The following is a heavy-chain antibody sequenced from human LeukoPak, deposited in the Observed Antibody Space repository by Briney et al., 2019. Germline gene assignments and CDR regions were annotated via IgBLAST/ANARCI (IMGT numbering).Heavy chain of an antibody. J-gene: IGHJ3*02. CDR3: ARGPYSYDSSGAFDI. CDR2: IHHSGST. CDR1: GGSISSSNW. V-gene: IGHV4-4*02. D-gene: IGHD3-22*01. Sequence: SGTLSLTCAVSGGSISSSNWWSWVRQPPVKGLEWIGEIHHSGSTNYNTSPKSRVTISVDKSKNQFSLKLSSVTAADTAVYFCARGPYSYDSSGAFDIWGQGTMVTVSS.